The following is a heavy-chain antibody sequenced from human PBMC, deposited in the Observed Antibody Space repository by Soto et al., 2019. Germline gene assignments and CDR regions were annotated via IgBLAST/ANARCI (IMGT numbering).Heavy chain of an antibody. CDR3: AKDVPDIVVVPAATFFDY. V-gene: IGHV3-53*01. J-gene: IGHJ4*02. Sequence: GGSLRLSCVASGFTVSSNYMSWVRQAPGKGLEWVSVIYSGGKTDYADSVKGRFTISRDNSKSTLYLQMNSLRAEDTAVYYCAKDVPDIVVVPAATFFDYWGQGTLVTVSS. D-gene: IGHD2-2*01. CDR1: GFTVSSNY. CDR2: IYSGGKT.